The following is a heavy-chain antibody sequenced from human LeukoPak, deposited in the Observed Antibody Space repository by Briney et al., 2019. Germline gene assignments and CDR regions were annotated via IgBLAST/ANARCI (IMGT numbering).Heavy chain of an antibody. CDR1: GGSISSYY. V-gene: IGHV4-4*07. D-gene: IGHD5-12*01. CDR2: IYTSGST. Sequence: KSSETLSLTCTVSGGSISSYYWSWIRQPAGKGLEWIGRIYTSGSTNYNPSLKSRVTMSVDTSKNQFSLKLSSVTAADTAVYYCARVLGYDSFYYFDYWGQGTLVTVSS. CDR3: ARVLGYDSFYYFDY. J-gene: IGHJ4*02.